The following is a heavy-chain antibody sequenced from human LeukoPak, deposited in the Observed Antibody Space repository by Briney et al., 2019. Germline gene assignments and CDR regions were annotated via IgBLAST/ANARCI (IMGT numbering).Heavy chain of an antibody. V-gene: IGHV1-69*04. CDR2: IIPILGIA. J-gene: IGHJ4*02. CDR1: GGTFSSYA. CDR3: ASWGSMATHYFDY. D-gene: IGHD5-24*01. Sequence: HWASVKVSCKASGGTFSSYAISWVRQAPGQGLEWMGRIIPILGIANYAQKFQGRVTITADKSTSTAYMELSSLRSEDTAVYYCASWGSMATHYFDYWGQGTLVTVSS.